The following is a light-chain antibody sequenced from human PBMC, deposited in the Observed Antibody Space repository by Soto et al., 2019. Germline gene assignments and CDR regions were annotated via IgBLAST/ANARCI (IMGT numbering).Light chain of an antibody. J-gene: IGLJ1*01. CDR3: SSYTSSSTYV. CDR2: DVS. Sequence: QSVLTQPASVSGSPGQSITISCSGTSSDVGGYNYVFWYQHHPGKAPKLMIYDVSNRPSGVSNRFSGSKSGNTASLTISGLQADDVADYYCSSYTSSSTYVFGTGNKVTVL. CDR1: SSDVGGYNY. V-gene: IGLV2-14*03.